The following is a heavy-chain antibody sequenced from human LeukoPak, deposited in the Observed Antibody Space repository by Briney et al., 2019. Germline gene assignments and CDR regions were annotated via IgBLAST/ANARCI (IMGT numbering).Heavy chain of an antibody. CDR2: MNPNSGNT. V-gene: IGHV1-8*01. J-gene: IGHJ4*02. CDR1: GYTFTSYD. D-gene: IGHD3-10*01. Sequence: ASVKVSCKASGYTFTSYDINWVRQATGQGLEWMGWMNPNSGNTGYAQKFQGRVTMTRNTSISTAYMELSSLRSEGTAVYYCARPITMVRGVITDYWGQGTLVTVSS. CDR3: ARPITMVRGVITDY.